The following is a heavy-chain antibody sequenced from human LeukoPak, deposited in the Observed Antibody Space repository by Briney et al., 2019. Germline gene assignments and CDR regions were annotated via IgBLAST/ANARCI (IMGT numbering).Heavy chain of an antibody. J-gene: IGHJ4*02. CDR2: ISGSGGST. D-gene: IGHD1-1*01. CDR1: GFIFSRFW. CDR3: AKDNRVRRGGDY. Sequence: GGSLRLSCAASGFIFSRFWMHWVRQAPGKGLEWVSAISGSGGSTYYADSVKGRFTISRDNSKNTLYLQMNSLRAEDTAVYYCAKDNRVRRGGDYWGQGTLVTVSS. V-gene: IGHV3-23*01.